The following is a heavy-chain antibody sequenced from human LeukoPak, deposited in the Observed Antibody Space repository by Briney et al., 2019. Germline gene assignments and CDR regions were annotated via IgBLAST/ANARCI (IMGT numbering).Heavy chain of an antibody. CDR3: ARDGYSDAFDI. Sequence: PSETLSLTCTVSGGSISSYYWSGIRQPPGKGLEWIGYIYYSGSTNYNPSLKSRVTISVDTSKNQFSLKLSSVTAADTAVYYCARDGYSDAFDIWGQGTMVTVSS. V-gene: IGHV4-59*01. J-gene: IGHJ3*02. CDR2: IYYSGST. D-gene: IGHD5-24*01. CDR1: GGSISSYY.